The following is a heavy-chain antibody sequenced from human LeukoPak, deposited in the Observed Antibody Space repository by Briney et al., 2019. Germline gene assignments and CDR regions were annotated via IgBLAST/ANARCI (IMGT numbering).Heavy chain of an antibody. J-gene: IGHJ5*02. D-gene: IGHD5-24*01. Sequence: GESLQISCKASGYSFTSYWIGWVRRMPGKGLEWMGIIYPGDSDTRYCPSFQGQVTISADKSISTAYLQWSSLKASDTAMYYCARRKMGSWWFDPWGQGTLVTVSS. CDR3: ARRKMGSWWFDP. CDR1: GYSFTSYW. CDR2: IYPGDSDT. V-gene: IGHV5-51*01.